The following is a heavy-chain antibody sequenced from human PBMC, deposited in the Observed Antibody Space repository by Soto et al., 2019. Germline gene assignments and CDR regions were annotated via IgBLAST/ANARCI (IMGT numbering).Heavy chain of an antibody. CDR1: GGSISSYY. Sequence: SETLSLTCTVSGGSISSYYWSWIRQPPGKGLEWIGYIYYSGSTNYNPSLKSRVTISVDTSKNQFSLKLSSVTAADTAVYYCARDRGYDILAGYYSYFDYWAQGTLVTVSS. V-gene: IGHV4-59*01. CDR2: IYYSGST. D-gene: IGHD3-9*01. J-gene: IGHJ4*02. CDR3: ARDRGYDILAGYYSYFDY.